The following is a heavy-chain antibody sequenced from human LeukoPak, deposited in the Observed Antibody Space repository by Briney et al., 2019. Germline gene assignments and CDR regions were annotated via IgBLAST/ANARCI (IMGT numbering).Heavy chain of an antibody. D-gene: IGHD1-26*01. CDR3: ARDSVGATNYFDY. Sequence: LSLTCTVSGDSINSLDLWSWVRQAPGKGLEWVAVISYDGSNKYYADSVKGRFTISRDNSKNTLCLQMNSLRAEDTAVYYCARDSVGATNYFDYWGQGTLVTVSS. J-gene: IGHJ4*02. CDR2: ISYDGSNK. CDR1: GDSINSLD. V-gene: IGHV3-30-3*01.